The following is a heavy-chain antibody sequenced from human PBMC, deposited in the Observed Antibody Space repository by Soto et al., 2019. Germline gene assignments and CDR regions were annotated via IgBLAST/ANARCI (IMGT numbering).Heavy chain of an antibody. Sequence: AGGSLRLSCAVSGFTFSNYAMSWVRQAPGQGLEWVSAISGSGGSTYYAGSVKGRFTISTDDSKNTLYLQMNSLRAEDTAVYYCAKHVELLAPFDYWGQGTLVTVSS. CDR3: AKHVELLAPFDY. J-gene: IGHJ4*02. V-gene: IGHV3-23*01. CDR1: GFTFSNYA. D-gene: IGHD1-26*01. CDR2: ISGSGGST.